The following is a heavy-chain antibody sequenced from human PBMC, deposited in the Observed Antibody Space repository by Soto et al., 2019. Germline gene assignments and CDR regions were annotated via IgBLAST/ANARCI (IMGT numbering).Heavy chain of an antibody. CDR1: GYTFSDYY. J-gene: IGHJ4*02. CDR3: ARDPGPYGDYSY. V-gene: IGHV1-2*02. D-gene: IGHD4-17*01. Sequence: ASVKVSCKASGYTFSDYYLHWVRQAPGQGLEWMGWINPNSGATNYAQRFQGRVTITRDTSITTVYMDLSRLGSDDTAFYFCARDPGPYGDYSYRGQGTLVTVSS. CDR2: INPNSGAT.